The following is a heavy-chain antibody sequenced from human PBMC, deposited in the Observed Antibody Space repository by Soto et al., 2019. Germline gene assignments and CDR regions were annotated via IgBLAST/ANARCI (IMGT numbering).Heavy chain of an antibody. J-gene: IGHJ4*02. CDR1: DGSFSDTY. D-gene: IGHD4-4*01. CDR2: IHPSGAV. Sequence: ETLSLTCDVYDGSFSDTYWSWTRKPPGKGLEWLGEIHPSGAVYYNPSFTSRVTLSVDVSRNQFSLKLASVAAADTAIYYCARGVDYSKVGAYWGQGTLVTVSS. CDR3: ARGVDYSKVGAY. V-gene: IGHV4-34*01.